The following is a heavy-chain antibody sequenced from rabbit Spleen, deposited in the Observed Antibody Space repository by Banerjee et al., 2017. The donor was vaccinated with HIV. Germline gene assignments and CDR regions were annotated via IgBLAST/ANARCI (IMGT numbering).Heavy chain of an antibody. CDR1: GVSFSGSSY. J-gene: IGHJ6*01. V-gene: IGHV1S40*01. Sequence: QSLEESGGDLVKPGASLALTCTASGVSFSGSSYMCWVRQAPGKGLEWIACIETGGSGFTYFASWAKGRFTISKTSSTTVTLQVTSLTAADTATYFCARDTGTSFSTYGMDLWGPGTLVTVS. D-gene: IGHD8-1*01. CDR2: IETGGSGFT. CDR3: ARDTGTSFSTYGMDL.